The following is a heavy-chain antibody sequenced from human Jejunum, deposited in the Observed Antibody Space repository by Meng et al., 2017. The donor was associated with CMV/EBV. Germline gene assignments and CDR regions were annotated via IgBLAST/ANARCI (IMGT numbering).Heavy chain of an antibody. CDR2: INTDNGDT. J-gene: IGHJ4*02. D-gene: IGHD2-8*01. CDR3: ATNAFDY. CDR1: GYTFTSYP. Sequence: SVKMSCKASGYTFTSYPMHWVSQAPGQSLEWIEWINTDNGDTRFSQHLHSRVTISTDTSATTAYMELSSLRLDDAAIYYCATNAFDYWGQGTLVTVSS. V-gene: IGHV1-3*04.